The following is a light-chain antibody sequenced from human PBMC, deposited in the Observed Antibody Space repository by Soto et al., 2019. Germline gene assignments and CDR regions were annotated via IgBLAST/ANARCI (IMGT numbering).Light chain of an antibody. Sequence: EIVMTQSPATLSVSPGERVSLSCRASQSISTNLAWYQQKPGQAPRLLIYGASTRATGLPARFSGSGSGTEFTLTISSLQSEDFAVYYCQQYSEWPPLTFGGGTKVEIK. J-gene: IGKJ4*01. CDR1: QSISTN. V-gene: IGKV3-15*01. CDR2: GAS. CDR3: QQYSEWPPLT.